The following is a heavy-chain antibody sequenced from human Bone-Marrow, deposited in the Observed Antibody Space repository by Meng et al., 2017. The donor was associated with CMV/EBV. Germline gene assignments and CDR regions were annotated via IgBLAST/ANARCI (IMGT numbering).Heavy chain of an antibody. V-gene: IGHV3-20*04. CDR3: AKDPHAAEDMATTYF. CDR2: INCSGGST. D-gene: IGHD5-24*01. CDR1: GFTFDEYV. Sequence: GFLRLSCAASGFTFDEYVMSWVRQAPGKGLEWVSGINCSGGSTGYADSVKGRFTISRDNAKNSLYLQMNSLRAEDTAVYYCAKDPHAAEDMATTYFWGQGTLVTVSS. J-gene: IGHJ4*02.